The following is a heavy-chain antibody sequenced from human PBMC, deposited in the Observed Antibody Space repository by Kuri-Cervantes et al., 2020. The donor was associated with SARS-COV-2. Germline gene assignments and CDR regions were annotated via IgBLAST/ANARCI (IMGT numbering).Heavy chain of an antibody. CDR3: ARSGPGAISREDGAFDI. J-gene: IGHJ3*02. Sequence: SVKVSCKASGVSFDYRFLHWVRQAPGQALEWMGWTTPFNGNTNYAQRFQDRVTITRDRSMSTAYMELSSLRFEDTAMYYCARSGPGAISREDGAFDIWGQGTMVTVSS. CDR1: GVSFDYRF. V-gene: IGHV1-45*02. CDR2: TTPFNGNT. D-gene: IGHD5-24*01.